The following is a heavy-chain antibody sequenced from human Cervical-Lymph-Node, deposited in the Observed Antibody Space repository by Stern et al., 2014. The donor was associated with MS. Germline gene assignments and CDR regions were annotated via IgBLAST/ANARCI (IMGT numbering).Heavy chain of an antibody. CDR3: ARGAGVFDS. Sequence: QVQLQESGPGLVKPSETLSLTCTVSGGSIGRSSYYWGWIRQPPGKGLEWIGNIFYTGSTFYDPSLKSRVTISVDTSNNHFSPRLTSVTAADTAVYYCARGAGVFDSWGQGTLVTVSP. D-gene: IGHD6-19*01. CDR1: GGSIGRSSYY. V-gene: IGHV4-39*02. CDR2: IFYTGST. J-gene: IGHJ4*02.